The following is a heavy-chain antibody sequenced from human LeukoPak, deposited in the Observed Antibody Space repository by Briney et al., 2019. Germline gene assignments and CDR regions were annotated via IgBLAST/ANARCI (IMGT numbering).Heavy chain of an antibody. CDR2: INADGSST. V-gene: IGHV3-74*01. Sequence: GGSLRLSCAASGFTFNTYWMHWVRQAPGKGLVWVSRINADGSSTRYADSVKGRFTISRDNAKNTLYLQMNSLRAEDTAVYYCARGVNGGSRFDPWAQGTLVTVSS. J-gene: IGHJ5*02. CDR3: ARGVNGGSRFDP. CDR1: GFTFNTYW. D-gene: IGHD4-23*01.